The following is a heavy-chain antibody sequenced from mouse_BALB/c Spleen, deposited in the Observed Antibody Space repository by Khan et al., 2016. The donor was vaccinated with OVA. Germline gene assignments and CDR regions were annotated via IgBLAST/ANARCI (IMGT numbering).Heavy chain of an antibody. CDR2: IFPNNGGT. Sequence: IQLVQSGPELVKPGASVRISCKTSGYTFTDFNLDWVKQSHGKSLEGIGYIFPNNGGTGYNQKFKTKATLTVDSSSSTAYMELRSLTSEYSAVYSCARSGYGSFAYWGQGTLVTVSA. J-gene: IGHJ3*01. V-gene: IGHV1S29*02. CDR3: ARSGYGSFAY. CDR1: GYTFTDFN. D-gene: IGHD1-2*01.